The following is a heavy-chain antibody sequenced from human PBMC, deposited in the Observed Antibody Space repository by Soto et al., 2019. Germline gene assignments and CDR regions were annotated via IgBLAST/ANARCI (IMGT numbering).Heavy chain of an antibody. V-gene: IGHV3-15*01. Sequence: GSLRLSCAASGFTFSNAWMSWVRQAPGKGLEWVGRIKSKTDGGTTDYAAPVKGRFTISRDDSKNTLYLQMNSLKTKDTAVYYCTTEDWNGRFDPWGQGTLVTVSS. CDR2: IKSKTDGGTT. J-gene: IGHJ5*02. CDR3: TTEDWNGRFDP. D-gene: IGHD1-1*01. CDR1: GFTFSNAW.